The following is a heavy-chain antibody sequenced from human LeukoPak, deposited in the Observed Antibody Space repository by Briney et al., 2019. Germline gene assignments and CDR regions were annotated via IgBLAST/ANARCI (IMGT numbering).Heavy chain of an antibody. CDR3: ARALYGSSWYLLDF. CDR2: IYPDDSDT. J-gene: IGHJ4*02. D-gene: IGHD6-13*01. V-gene: IGHV5-51*01. CDR1: GYSFTSHW. Sequence: AESLQISCKGSGYSFTSHWIAWVRQMPGKGREWMGIIYPDDSDTRYSPSFQGQVTISADKSISTAYLQWSSLKASDTAMYYCARALYGSSWYLLDFWGQGTLVTVSS.